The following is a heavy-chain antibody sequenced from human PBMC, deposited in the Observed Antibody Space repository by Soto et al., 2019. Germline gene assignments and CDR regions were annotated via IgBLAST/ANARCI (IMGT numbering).Heavy chain of an antibody. CDR2: IIPLFGTA. D-gene: IGHD1-26*01. Sequence: QVQLVQSGAEVKKPGSSVKVSCKASGGTCNNYAISWVRQAPGQGLEWMGGIIPLFGTANYAQKFEGRVTITADKSTDTAYMELSSLKSEDTAVYYCARLIGEGYSGTYALDYWGQGTLVTVSS. CDR1: GGTCNNYA. J-gene: IGHJ4*02. V-gene: IGHV1-69*06. CDR3: ARLIGEGYSGTYALDY.